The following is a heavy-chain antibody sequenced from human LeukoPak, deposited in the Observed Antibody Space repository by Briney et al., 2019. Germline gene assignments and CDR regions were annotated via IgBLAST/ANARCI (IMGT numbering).Heavy chain of an antibody. CDR2: IYYSGST. CDR3: ARGHVPHNWFDP. V-gene: IGHV4-31*03. Sequence: SETLSLTCTVSGGSISSGGYYWSWIRQHPGKGLEWIGYIYYSGSTYYNPSLKSRVTISVDTSKNQFSLKLSSVTAADTAVYYCARGHVPHNWFDPWGQGTLVTVSS. J-gene: IGHJ5*02. CDR1: GGSISSGGYY.